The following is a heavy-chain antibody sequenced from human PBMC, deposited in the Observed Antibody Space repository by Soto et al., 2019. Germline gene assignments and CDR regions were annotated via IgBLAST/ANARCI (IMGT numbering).Heavy chain of an antibody. CDR3: ARVGPYYYGMDV. CDR1: GFTFSSYG. CDR2: IKQDGSEK. J-gene: IGHJ6*02. V-gene: IGHV3-7*05. Sequence: EVQLVESGGGLVQPGGSLRLSCAASGFTFSSYGMSWVRQAPGKGLEWVANIKQDGSEKYYVDSVKGRFTISRDNAKNSLYLQMNSLRAEDTAVYYCARVGPYYYGMDVWGQGTTVTVSS. D-gene: IGHD3-16*01.